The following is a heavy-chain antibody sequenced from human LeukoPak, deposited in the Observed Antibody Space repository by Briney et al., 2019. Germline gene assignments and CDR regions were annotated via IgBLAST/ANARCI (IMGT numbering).Heavy chain of an antibody. J-gene: IGHJ3*02. D-gene: IGHD3-9*01. V-gene: IGHV1-24*01. CDR2: FNPEDGET. CDR1: GYTLTELS. Sequence: ASVTVSCKVSGYTLTELSMHWVRQAPGKGLEWMGGFNPEDGETIYAQKFQGRVTMTEDTSTDTAYMELSSLRSEDTAVYYCATDFGDILTGYYRGNAFDIWGQGTMVTVSS. CDR3: ATDFGDILTGYYRGNAFDI.